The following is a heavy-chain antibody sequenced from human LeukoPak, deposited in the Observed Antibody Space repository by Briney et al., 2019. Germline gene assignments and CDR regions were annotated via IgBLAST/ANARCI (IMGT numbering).Heavy chain of an antibody. D-gene: IGHD3-22*01. Sequence: GGSLRLSCAASGFSVSSNYMSWVRQAPGKGLEWVSVIYSGGSTYYADSVKGRFTISRDSSKNTLYLQMNSLRAEDTAVYYCTTEMSRYYYDSSGYADAFDIWSQGTMVTVSS. V-gene: IGHV3-53*01. CDR1: GFSVSSNY. CDR3: TTEMSRYYYDSSGYADAFDI. CDR2: IYSGGST. J-gene: IGHJ3*02.